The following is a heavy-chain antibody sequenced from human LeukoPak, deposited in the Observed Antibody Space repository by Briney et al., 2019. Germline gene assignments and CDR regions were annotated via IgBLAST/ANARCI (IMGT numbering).Heavy chain of an antibody. CDR2: INHSGST. CDR1: GGSFSGYY. Sequence: PSETLSLTCAVYGGSFSGYYWSWIRQPPGKGLEWIGEINHSGSTNYNPSLKSRVTISVDTSKNQFSLKLSSVTAADTAVYYCARAGATVATASNWFDPWGQGTLVTVSS. J-gene: IGHJ5*02. V-gene: IGHV4-34*01. CDR3: ARAGATVATASNWFDP. D-gene: IGHD2-21*02.